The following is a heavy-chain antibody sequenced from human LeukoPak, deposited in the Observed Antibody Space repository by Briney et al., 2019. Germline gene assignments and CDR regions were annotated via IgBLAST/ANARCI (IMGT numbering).Heavy chain of an antibody. D-gene: IGHD7-27*01. CDR1: GVSISSHY. Sequence: SETLSLTCTVSGVSISSHYWSWIRQPPGKGLEWIGYIYYSGSTNYNPSLKSRGTISVDTSKNQFSLKLSSVPAADTAVYYCARYLTGNQFDYWGQGTLVAVSS. CDR2: IYYSGST. V-gene: IGHV4-59*11. CDR3: ARYLTGNQFDY. J-gene: IGHJ4*02.